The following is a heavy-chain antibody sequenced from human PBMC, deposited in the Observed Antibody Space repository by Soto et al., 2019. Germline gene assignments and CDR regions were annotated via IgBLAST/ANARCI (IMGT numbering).Heavy chain of an antibody. J-gene: IGHJ6*02. D-gene: IGHD1-26*01. CDR3: GRAVGLSSGMDV. V-gene: IGHV1-18*01. Sequence: QVQLVQSGAEVKKPGASVKVSCKASGYTFTSYGISWVRQAPGQGLEWMGWISAYNGNTSYAQKLQGRVTMTKDTSTSAGDVELRSLRSDATAVCHWGRAVGLSSGMDVWGQGAKVTVS. CDR2: ISAYNGNT. CDR1: GYTFTSYG.